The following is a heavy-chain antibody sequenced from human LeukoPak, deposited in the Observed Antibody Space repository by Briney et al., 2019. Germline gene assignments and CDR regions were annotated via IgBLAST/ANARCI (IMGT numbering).Heavy chain of an antibody. CDR1: GFTFNGYA. Sequence: GGSLRLSCAASGFTFNGYAMSWVRQAPGKGLEWVSAISGSGGSTYYADSVKGRFTISRDNSKNTLYLQMNSLRAEDTAVYYCAKSIFAIFGVVTLGMDVWGQGTTVTVSS. CDR2: ISGSGGST. D-gene: IGHD3-3*01. CDR3: AKSIFAIFGVVTLGMDV. J-gene: IGHJ6*02. V-gene: IGHV3-23*01.